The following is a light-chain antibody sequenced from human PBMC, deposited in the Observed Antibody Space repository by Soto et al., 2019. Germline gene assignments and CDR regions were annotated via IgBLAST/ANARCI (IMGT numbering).Light chain of an antibody. CDR1: RSVSNNY. Sequence: DIVLTQSPGTLSLSPGERATLSCRASRSVSNNYFAWFQQKPGQAPRLLIYGASSRASGTPDRFSGSGSGTDFTLTISILEPEDFAVYYCQQYGSSRALTFGGGTKVDIK. CDR3: QQYGSSRALT. J-gene: IGKJ4*01. V-gene: IGKV3-20*01. CDR2: GAS.